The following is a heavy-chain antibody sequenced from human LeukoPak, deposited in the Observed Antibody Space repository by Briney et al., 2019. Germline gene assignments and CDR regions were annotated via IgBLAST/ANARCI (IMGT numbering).Heavy chain of an antibody. J-gene: IGHJ5*02. CDR2: INPNSGGT. V-gene: IGHV1-2*02. Sequence: GASVKVSRKASGYTFTGYYMHWVRQAPGQGLEWMGWINPNSGGTNYAQKFQGRVTMTRDTSISTAYMELSRLRSDDTAVYYCARERSSTSCYTSWGQGTLVTVSS. CDR1: GYTFTGYY. D-gene: IGHD2-2*02. CDR3: ARERSSTSCYTS.